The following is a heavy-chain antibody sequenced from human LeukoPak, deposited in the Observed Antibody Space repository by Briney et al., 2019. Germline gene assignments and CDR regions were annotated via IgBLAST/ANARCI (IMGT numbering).Heavy chain of an antibody. J-gene: IGHJ3*02. V-gene: IGHV3-21*01. CDR2: ISSSSSYI. Sequence: PGGSLRLSCAASGFTFGSYWMSWVRQAPGKGLEWVSSISSSSSYIYYADSVKGRFTISRDNAKNSLYLQMNSLRAEDTAVYYCARVTRSGPLRFLEWFAFDIWGQGTMVTVSS. CDR1: GFTFGSYW. D-gene: IGHD3-3*01. CDR3: ARVTRSGPLRFLEWFAFDI.